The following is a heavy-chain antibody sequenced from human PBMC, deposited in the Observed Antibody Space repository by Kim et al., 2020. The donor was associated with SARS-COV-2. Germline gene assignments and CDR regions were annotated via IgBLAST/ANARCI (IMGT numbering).Heavy chain of an antibody. V-gene: IGHV3-23*01. J-gene: IGHJ6*01. CDR3: TKDGGVVDCNIFFYY. Sequence: GGSLRLSCVASGFTFDLYALRWVRQAPGKGLEWVAFISGGGANKFHADSVRGRFTISRDDSTTLFYLQMNSLRHEDTALYFCTKDGGVVDCNIFFYY. CDR2: ISGGGANK. CDR1: GFTFDLYA. D-gene: IGHD2-21*02.